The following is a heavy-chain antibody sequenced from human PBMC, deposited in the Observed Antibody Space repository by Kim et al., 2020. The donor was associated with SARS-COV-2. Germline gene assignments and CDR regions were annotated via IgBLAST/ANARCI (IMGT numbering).Heavy chain of an antibody. CDR3: ARDHPYSSSHVYYYYGMDV. CDR1: GFTFSDYY. J-gene: IGHJ6*02. CDR2: ISSSGSTI. V-gene: IGHV3-11*04. D-gene: IGHD6-13*01. Sequence: GGSLRLSCAASGFTFSDYYMSWIRQAPGKGLEWVSYISSSGSTIYYADSVKGRFTISRDNAKNSLYLQMNSLRAEDTAVYYCARDHPYSSSHVYYYYGMDVWGQGTTVTVSS.